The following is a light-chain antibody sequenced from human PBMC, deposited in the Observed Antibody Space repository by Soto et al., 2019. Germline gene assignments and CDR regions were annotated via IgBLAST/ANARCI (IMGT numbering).Light chain of an antibody. Sequence: EIVLTQSPGTLSLSPGERATLSCRASQSVSSTYLAWYQQKPGQAPRLLIYGASGRATGIPDRFSGSGSGTDFTLSISRLEPEDFAVYYCQQYGNSRVGFGQGTKVDIK. V-gene: IGKV3-20*01. CDR2: GAS. CDR3: QQYGNSRVG. J-gene: IGKJ1*01. CDR1: QSVSSTY.